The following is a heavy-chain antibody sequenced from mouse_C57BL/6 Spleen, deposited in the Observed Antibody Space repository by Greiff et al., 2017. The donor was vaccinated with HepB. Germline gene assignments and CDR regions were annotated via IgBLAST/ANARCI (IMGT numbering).Heavy chain of an antibody. CDR3: ARSGGLLRRGGYFDY. CDR2: INPNYGTT. Sequence: EVKLMESGPELVKPGASVKISCKASGYSFTDYNMNWVKQSNGKSLEWIGVINPNYGTTSYNQKFKGKATLTVDQSSSTAYMQLNSLTSEDSAVYYCARSGGLLRRGGYFDYWGQGTTLTVSS. V-gene: IGHV1-39*01. D-gene: IGHD1-1*01. CDR1: GYSFTDYN. J-gene: IGHJ2*01.